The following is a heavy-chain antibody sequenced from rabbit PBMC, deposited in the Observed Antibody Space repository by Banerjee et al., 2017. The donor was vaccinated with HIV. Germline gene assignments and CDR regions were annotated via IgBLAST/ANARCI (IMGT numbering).Heavy chain of an antibody. V-gene: IGHV1S45*01. CDR3: ARVESTYWTFNL. D-gene: IGHD8-1*01. J-gene: IGHJ4*01. Sequence: EESGGDLVKPEGSLTLTCTASGFSFSSSYWICWVRQAPGKGLEWIACIYTGDGSTNYASWAKGRFTISKTSSTTVTLQVTSLTAADTATYFCARVESTYWTFNLWGQGTLVTVS. CDR2: IYTGDGST. CDR1: GFSFSSSYW.